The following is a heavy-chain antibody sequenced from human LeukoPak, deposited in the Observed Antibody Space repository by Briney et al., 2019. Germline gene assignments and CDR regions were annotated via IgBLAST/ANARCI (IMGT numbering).Heavy chain of an antibody. J-gene: IGHJ4*02. CDR3: ARVFTVVTGSLDY. CDR2: INHSGST. V-gene: IGHV4-34*01. Sequence: SETLSLTCAVYGGSFSGYCWSWIRQPPGKGLEWIGEINHSGSTNYNPSLKSRVTISVDTSKNQFSLKLSSVTAADTAVYYCARVFTVVTGSLDYWGQGTLVTVSS. CDR1: GGSFSGYC. D-gene: IGHD4-23*01.